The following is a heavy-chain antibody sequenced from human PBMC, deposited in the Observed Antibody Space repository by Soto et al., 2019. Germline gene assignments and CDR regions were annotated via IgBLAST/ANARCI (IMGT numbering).Heavy chain of an antibody. V-gene: IGHV1-18*01. CDR2: ISVDDGKT. J-gene: IGHJ5*02. CDR1: GYTFASFN. CDR3: VRHNCFAP. Sequence: QVQLGQSGDEVKKPGASVKVSCKASGYTFASFNIAWVRQAPGQGLEWMGRISVDDGKTVYGQKFQGRVTMTTDISSSTVSMALRNLGSDDTAVDYCVRHNCFAPWGQGTLVTVSS.